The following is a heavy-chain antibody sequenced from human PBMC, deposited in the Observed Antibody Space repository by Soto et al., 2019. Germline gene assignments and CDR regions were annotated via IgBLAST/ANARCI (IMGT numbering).Heavy chain of an antibody. CDR2: ISAYNGNT. Sequence: ASVKVSCKASGYTFTSYGISWVRQAPGQGLEWMGWISAYNGNTNYAQKLQGRVTMTTDTSTSTAYMELRSLRSDDTAVYYCARDIVVVPAAIEGYVDNWFDPWGQGTLVTVSS. V-gene: IGHV1-18*01. CDR1: GYTFTSYG. J-gene: IGHJ5*02. D-gene: IGHD2-2*01. CDR3: ARDIVVVPAAIEGYVDNWFDP.